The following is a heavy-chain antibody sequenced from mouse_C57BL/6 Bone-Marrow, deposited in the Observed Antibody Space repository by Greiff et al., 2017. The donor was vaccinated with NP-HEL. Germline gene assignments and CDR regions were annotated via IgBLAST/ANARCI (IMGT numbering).Heavy chain of an antibody. CDR3: VRLLYYGSRWGYFDV. Sequence: EVHLVESGGGLVQPKGSLKLSCAASGFSFNTYAMNWVRQAPGKGLEWVARIRSKSNNYATYYADSVKDRFTISRDDSESMLYLQMNNLKTEDTAMYYCVRLLYYGSRWGYFDVWGTGTTVTVSS. CDR1: GFSFNTYA. V-gene: IGHV10-1*01. D-gene: IGHD1-1*01. J-gene: IGHJ1*03. CDR2: IRSKSNNYAT.